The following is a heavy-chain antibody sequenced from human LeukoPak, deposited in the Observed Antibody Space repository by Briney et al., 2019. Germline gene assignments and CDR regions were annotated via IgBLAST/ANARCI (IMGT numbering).Heavy chain of an antibody. D-gene: IGHD3-10*01. CDR1: GFTFSSYA. CDR3: AKGSVRGVIIRDYFDY. V-gene: IGHV3-23*01. J-gene: IGHJ4*02. Sequence: PGGSLRLSCAASGFTFSSYAMSWVRQAPGKGLEWVSAISGSGGSTYYADSVKGRFTISRDNSKNTLYLQMNSLRAEDTAVYYCAKGSVRGVIIRDYFDYWGQGTLVTVSS. CDR2: ISGSGGST.